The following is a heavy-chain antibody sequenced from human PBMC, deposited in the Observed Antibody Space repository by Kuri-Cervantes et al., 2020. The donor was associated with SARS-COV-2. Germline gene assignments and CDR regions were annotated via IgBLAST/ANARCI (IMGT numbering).Heavy chain of an antibody. J-gene: IGHJ5*02. V-gene: IGHV3-11*04. CDR1: GFTFSDYY. CDR3: ARANVVVPAAMGFDP. Sequence: GESLKISCAASGFTFSDYYMSWIRQAPGKGLEWVSYISSSGSTIYYADSVKGRFTISGDNAKNSLYLQMNSLRAEDTAVYYCARANVVVPAAMGFDPWGQGTLVTVSS. CDR2: ISSSGSTI. D-gene: IGHD2-2*01.